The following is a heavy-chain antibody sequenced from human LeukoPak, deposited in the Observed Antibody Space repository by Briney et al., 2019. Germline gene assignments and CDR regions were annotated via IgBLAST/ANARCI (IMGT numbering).Heavy chain of an antibody. D-gene: IGHD1-26*01. J-gene: IGHJ4*02. CDR3: ARSSWELLAYDY. CDR1: GGSISSYY. V-gene: IGHV4-59*01. Sequence: SETLSLTCTVPGGSISSYYWSWIRQPPGKGLEWIGYIYYSGSTNYNPSLKSRVTISVDTSKNQFSLKLSSVTAADTAVYYCARSSWELLAYDYWGQGTLVTVSS. CDR2: IYYSGST.